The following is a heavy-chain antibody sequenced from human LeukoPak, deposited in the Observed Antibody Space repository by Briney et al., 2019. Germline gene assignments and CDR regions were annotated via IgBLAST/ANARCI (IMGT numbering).Heavy chain of an antibody. CDR1: EGSHNNYY. CDR2: INHSGET. V-gene: IGHV4-34*01. Sequence: SETLSLTSALYEGSHNNYYWHWIRHPPGKGLEWIGEINHSGETYYNPPLKSRVTISVDTSKNQISLSVSSVTAADTAVYFCARGPVSGSYYAWFDSWGQGTLVTVSS. D-gene: IGHD1-26*01. J-gene: IGHJ5*01. CDR3: ARGPVSGSYYAWFDS.